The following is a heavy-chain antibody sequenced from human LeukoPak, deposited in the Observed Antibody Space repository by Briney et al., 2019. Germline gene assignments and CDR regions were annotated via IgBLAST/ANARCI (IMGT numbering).Heavy chain of an antibody. CDR2: IKQDGSEK. CDR3: ARDGVGRVPEMSAPDY. Sequence: PGGSLRLSCAASGCTFSSYWMSWVREAPGKGLEWVANIKQDGSEKYYVDSVKGRFTISRDNAKNSLFLQMNSLRAEDTAVYYCARDGVGRVPEMSAPDYWGQGTLVTVSS. V-gene: IGHV3-7*01. J-gene: IGHJ4*02. D-gene: IGHD3-3*01. CDR1: GCTFSSYW.